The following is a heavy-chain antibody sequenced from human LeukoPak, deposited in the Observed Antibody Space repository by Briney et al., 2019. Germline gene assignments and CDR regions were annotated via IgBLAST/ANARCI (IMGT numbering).Heavy chain of an antibody. D-gene: IGHD3-10*01. V-gene: IGHV7-4-1*02. CDR2: INTNTGNP. CDR1: GYTFTSYA. CDR3: ARVYPLQYYGSGTLFEGAFDI. J-gene: IGHJ3*02. Sequence: ASVKVSCKASGYTFTSYAMNWVRQAPGQGLEWMGWINTNTGNPTYAQGFTGRFVFSLDTSVSTAYLQISSLKAEDTAVYYCARVYPLQYYGSGTLFEGAFDIWGQGTMVTVSS.